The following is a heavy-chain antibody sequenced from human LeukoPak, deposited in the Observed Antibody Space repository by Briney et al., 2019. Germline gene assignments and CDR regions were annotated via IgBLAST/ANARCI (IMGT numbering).Heavy chain of an antibody. CDR2: INHSGST. CDR1: GGSFSGYY. Sequence: PSETLSLTCAVYGGSFSGYYWSWIRQPPGKGLEWIGEINHSGSTNDNPSLKSRVTIPVDTSKNQFSLRLSSVTAADTAVYYCARKEVGATPFDIWGQGTMVTVSS. D-gene: IGHD1-26*01. J-gene: IGHJ3*02. CDR3: ARKEVGATPFDI. V-gene: IGHV4-34*01.